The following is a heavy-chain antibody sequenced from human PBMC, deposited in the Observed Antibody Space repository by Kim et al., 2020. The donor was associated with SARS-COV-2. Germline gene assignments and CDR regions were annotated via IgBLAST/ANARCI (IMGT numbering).Heavy chain of an antibody. D-gene: IGHD3-10*01. CDR2: IYTSGST. Sequence: SETLSLTCTVSGGSISSGSYYWSWIRQPAGKGLEWIGRIYTSGSTNYNPSLKSRVTISVDTSKNQFSLKLSSVTAADTAVYYCARDQWFGESYYYYGMDVWGQGTTVTVSS. V-gene: IGHV4-61*02. CDR3: ARDQWFGESYYYYGMDV. CDR1: GGSISSGSYY. J-gene: IGHJ6*02.